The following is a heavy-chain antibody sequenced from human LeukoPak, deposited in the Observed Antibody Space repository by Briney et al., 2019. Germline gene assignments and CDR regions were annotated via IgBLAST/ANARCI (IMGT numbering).Heavy chain of an antibody. V-gene: IGHV3-7*03. CDR3: AKDLSVDIVATIHGDYGL. J-gene: IGHJ4*02. D-gene: IGHD5-12*01. Sequence: PGGSLRLSCAASGFTFSSYWMSWVRQAPGKGLEWVANIKQDGSEKYYVDSVKGRFTISRDNAKNSLYLQMNSLRAEDTAVYYCAKDLSVDIVATIHGDYGLWGQGTLVTVSS. CDR1: GFTFSSYW. CDR2: IKQDGSEK.